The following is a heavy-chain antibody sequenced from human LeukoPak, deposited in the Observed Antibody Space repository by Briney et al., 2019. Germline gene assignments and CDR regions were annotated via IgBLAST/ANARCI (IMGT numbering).Heavy chain of an antibody. D-gene: IGHD6-19*01. Sequence: SQTLSLTCTVSGGSISSGGYYWSWIRQHPGKGLEWIGYIYYSGSTYYNPSLKSRVTISVDTSKNQFSLKLSSVTTADTAVYYCARGRSGWYNDYWGQGTLVTVSS. J-gene: IGHJ4*02. CDR3: ARGRSGWYNDY. V-gene: IGHV4-31*03. CDR1: GGSISSGGYY. CDR2: IYYSGST.